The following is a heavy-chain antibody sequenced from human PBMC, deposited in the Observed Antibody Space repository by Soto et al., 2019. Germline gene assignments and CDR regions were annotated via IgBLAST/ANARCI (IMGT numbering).Heavy chain of an antibody. CDR2: VYYSGTT. V-gene: IGHV4-59*01. Sequence: SETLSLTCSVSGGSISHYYWSWIRQPPGKGLEWIGYVYYSGTTNYNPFLKSRVTLSLDKPKNQFSLKMHSVTAADPAVYYCVIYHIAPPHQTYPFGQGPLVTVSP. D-gene: IGHD2-21*01. CDR3: VIYHIAPPHQTYP. CDR1: GGSISHYY. J-gene: IGHJ5*02.